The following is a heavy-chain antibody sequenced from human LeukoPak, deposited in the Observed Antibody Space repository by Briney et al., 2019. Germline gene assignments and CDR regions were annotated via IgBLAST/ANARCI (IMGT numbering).Heavy chain of an antibody. CDR1: GYSFTSYW. D-gene: IGHD2-15*01. CDR2: IYPGDSDT. V-gene: IGHV5-51*01. CDR3: ARLYCSGGTCYYDY. J-gene: IGHJ4*02. Sequence: GESLKISCKGSGYSFTSYWIGWVRQMPGKGLEWMGIIYPGDSDTRNSPSFQGQVTTSVDKSISTAYLQWSSLKASDTAMYYCARLYCSGGTCYYDYWGQGTLVTVSS.